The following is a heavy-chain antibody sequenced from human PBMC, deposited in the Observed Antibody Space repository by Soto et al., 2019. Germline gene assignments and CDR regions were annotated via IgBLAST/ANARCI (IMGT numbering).Heavy chain of an antibody. Sequence: QVQLQQWGAGLLKPSETLSLTCAVYGGSFSGYYWSWIRQPPGKGLEWIGEINHSGSTNYNPSLKSRVTRSVDPSKNQCSLKLSSVTAADTAVYYGARDYYDSRGAYYYGMDVWGQGTTVTVSS. V-gene: IGHV4-34*01. CDR2: INHSGST. CDR1: GGSFSGYY. CDR3: ARDYYDSRGAYYYGMDV. J-gene: IGHJ6*02. D-gene: IGHD3-22*01.